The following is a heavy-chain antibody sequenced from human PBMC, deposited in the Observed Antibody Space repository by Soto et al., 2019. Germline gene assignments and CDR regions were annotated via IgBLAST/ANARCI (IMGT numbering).Heavy chain of an antibody. D-gene: IGHD4-17*01. CDR3: AGYGGISV. CDR1: GFTVSSNR. V-gene: IGHV3-53*01. CDR2: IYSDATS. Sequence: EMQLVESGGGLTQPGGSLRLSCAVSGFTVSSNRVTWVRQATGKGLQWVSTIYSDATSYYADSVKGRFTISRDNSKNTVFLQMNSLRVEDTAVYYCAGYGGISVWGQGTLVTVCS. J-gene: IGHJ4*02.